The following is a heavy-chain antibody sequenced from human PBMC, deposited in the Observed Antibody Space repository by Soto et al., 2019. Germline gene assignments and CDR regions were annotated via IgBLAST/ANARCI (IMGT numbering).Heavy chain of an antibody. D-gene: IGHD3-3*01. CDR1: GFTFSSYA. J-gene: IGHJ6*02. V-gene: IGHV3-30-3*01. CDR3: ARDPSDSVLRFLEWLFYGMDV. Sequence: QVQLVESGGGAVQPGRSLRLSCAASGFTFSSYAMHWVRQAPGKGLEWVAVISYDGSNKYYADSVKGRFTISRDNSKNTLYLQMNSLRAEDTAVYYCARDPSDSVLRFLEWLFYGMDVWGQGTTVTVSS. CDR2: ISYDGSNK.